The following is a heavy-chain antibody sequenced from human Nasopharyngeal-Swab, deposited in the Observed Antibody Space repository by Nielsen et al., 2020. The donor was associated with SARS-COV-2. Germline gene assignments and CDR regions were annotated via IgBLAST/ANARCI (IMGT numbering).Heavy chain of an antibody. D-gene: IGHD7-27*01. V-gene: IGHV1-2*06. CDR3: AGEGPTWGSRYY. Sequence: ASVKVSCKTSGYTFTGYYIQWVRQAPGQGLEWMGRINPNSGATKSAQRFQGRVTMTSDTSISTAYMDLRSLTSDDTALYYCAGEGPTWGSRYYWGQGTPV. CDR2: INPNSGAT. J-gene: IGHJ4*02. CDR1: GYTFTGYY.